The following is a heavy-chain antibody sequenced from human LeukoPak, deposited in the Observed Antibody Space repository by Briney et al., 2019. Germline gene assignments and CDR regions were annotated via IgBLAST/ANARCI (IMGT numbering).Heavy chain of an antibody. CDR3: ASQYNWNDDAFDI. CDR1: GGSFSGYY. J-gene: IGHJ3*02. V-gene: IGHV4-34*01. Sequence: PSETLSLTCAVYGGSFSGYYWSWIRQPPGKGLEWIGEINHSGSTNYNPSLKSRVTISVDTSKNQFSLKLSSVTAADTAVYYCASQYNWNDDAFDIWGQGTMVTVPS. CDR2: INHSGST. D-gene: IGHD1-20*01.